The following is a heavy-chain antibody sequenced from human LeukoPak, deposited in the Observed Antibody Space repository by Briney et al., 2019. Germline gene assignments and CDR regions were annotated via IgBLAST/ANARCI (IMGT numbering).Heavy chain of an antibody. J-gene: IGHJ4*02. CDR1: GFTFSSYA. V-gene: IGHV3-23*01. Sequence: GGSLRLSCAASGFTFSSYAMSWVRQAPGKGLEWVSAISGSGGSTYYADSVKGRFTISRDNSKNTLYLQMNSLRAEDTAVYYCAKDLGIVVVPAASHFDYWGQGTLVTVSS. CDR2: ISGSGGST. D-gene: IGHD2-2*01. CDR3: AKDLGIVVVPAASHFDY.